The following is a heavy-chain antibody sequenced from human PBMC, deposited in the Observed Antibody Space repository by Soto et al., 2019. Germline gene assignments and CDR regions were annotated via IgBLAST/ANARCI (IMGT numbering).Heavy chain of an antibody. CDR2: ISSSSSYI. Sequence: EVQLVESGGGLVKPGGSLRLSCAASGFTFSSYSMNWVRQAPGKGLEWVSSISSSSSYIYYADSVKGRFTISRDNAKNSLYLQMNSLRAEDTAVYYCARDLATSPFHGGGWPAKYFDYWGQGTLVTVSS. D-gene: IGHD2-15*01. V-gene: IGHV3-21*01. CDR1: GFTFSSYS. J-gene: IGHJ4*02. CDR3: ARDLATSPFHGGGWPAKYFDY.